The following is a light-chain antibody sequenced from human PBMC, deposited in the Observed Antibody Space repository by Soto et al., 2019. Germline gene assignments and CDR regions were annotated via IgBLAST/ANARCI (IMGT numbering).Light chain of an antibody. CDR1: SSNIGAGYD. CDR2: GNS. CDR3: SSYAGSNNYV. J-gene: IGLJ1*01. V-gene: IGLV1-40*01. Sequence: QAVATQPPSVSGAPGQRVTISCTGSSSNIGAGYDVHWYQQLPGTAPKLLIYGNSNRPSGVPDRFSGSKSGTSASLAITGLQAEDEADYYCSSYAGSNNYVFGTGTKLTVL.